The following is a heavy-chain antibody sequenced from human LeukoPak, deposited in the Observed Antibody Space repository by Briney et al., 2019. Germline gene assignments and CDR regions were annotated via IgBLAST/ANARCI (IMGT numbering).Heavy chain of an antibody. CDR1: GGSINSGGYY. CDR3: ARVYRHDSSGYYLFDY. Sequence: PSPTLSLTCTVSGGSINSGGYYWSWIRQHPGQGLEWIGYIYYSGSTYYNPSLKSRITISVDTSKNQFSLKLSSVTAADTAVYYCARVYRHDSSGYYLFDYWGQGTLVTVSS. D-gene: IGHD3-22*01. J-gene: IGHJ4*02. V-gene: IGHV4-31*03. CDR2: IYYSGST.